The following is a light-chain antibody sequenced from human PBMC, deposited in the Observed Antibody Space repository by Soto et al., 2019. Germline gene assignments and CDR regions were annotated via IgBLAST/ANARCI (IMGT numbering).Light chain of an antibody. CDR3: QSADSSGTYWV. Sequence: SYELTQPPSVSVSPGQTARITCSGDALPKQYAYWYQQKPGQAPVLVIYKDSERPSGIPERFSGSSSGTTVTLTISGVQAEDEADYYCQSADSSGTYWVFGGGTQLTGL. CDR1: ALPKQY. J-gene: IGLJ3*02. CDR2: KDS. V-gene: IGLV3-25*02.